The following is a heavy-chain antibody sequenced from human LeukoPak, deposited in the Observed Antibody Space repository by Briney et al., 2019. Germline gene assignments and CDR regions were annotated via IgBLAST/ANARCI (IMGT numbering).Heavy chain of an antibody. J-gene: IGHJ2*01. CDR1: EYSFTNYA. V-gene: IGHV7-4-1*02. Sequence: AASVTVSCKASEYSFTNYAMNWVRQAPGQGLEWMGWINTNTGNPTYAQGFTGRFVFSLDTSVSTAYLQISRLKAEDTAVYYCASDRGGCSGGSCFHYWYFDLWGRGTLVTVSS. CDR2: INTNTGNP. D-gene: IGHD2-15*01. CDR3: ASDRGGCSGGSCFHYWYFDL.